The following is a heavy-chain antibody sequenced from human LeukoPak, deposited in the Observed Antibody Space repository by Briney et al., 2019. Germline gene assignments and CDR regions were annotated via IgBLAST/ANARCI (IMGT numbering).Heavy chain of an antibody. Sequence: GGSLRLSCAASGVTFSSYWMSWVRQAPGKGLEWISGINWNGSSTGYADSVKGRFTISRDNAKNSLYLQMNSLRAEDTALYYCARRRTIYMDVWGKGTTVTVSS. J-gene: IGHJ6*03. CDR2: INWNGSST. CDR3: ARRRTIYMDV. D-gene: IGHD3-3*01. CDR1: GVTFSSYW. V-gene: IGHV3-20*04.